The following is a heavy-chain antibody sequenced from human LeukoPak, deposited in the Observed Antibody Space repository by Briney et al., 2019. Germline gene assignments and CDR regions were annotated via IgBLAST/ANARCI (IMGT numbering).Heavy chain of an antibody. D-gene: IGHD2-2*02. V-gene: IGHV1-8*01. CDR1: GYTFSSYD. J-gene: IGHJ4*02. Sequence: ASVRVSCKASGYTFSSYDINWVRQATGQGLEWMGWMNPNSGNTGYAQEFQGRVTMTRNTSISTAYMELSSLRSEDTALYYCARVTHYCGSTSCYTVYYFDYWGQGTLVTVSS. CDR2: MNPNSGNT. CDR3: ARVTHYCGSTSCYTVYYFDY.